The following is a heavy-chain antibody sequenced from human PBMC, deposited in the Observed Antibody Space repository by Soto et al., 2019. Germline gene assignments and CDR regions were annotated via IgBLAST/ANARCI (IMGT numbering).Heavy chain of an antibody. Sequence: SVKVSCKASGGTFSSYTISWVRQAPGQGLEWMGRIIPILGIANYAQKFQGRVTITADESTSTAYMELSSLRSEDTAVYYCATAHGYSSGWYFQHWGQGTLVTVSS. CDR3: ATAHGYSSGWYFQH. V-gene: IGHV1-69*02. D-gene: IGHD6-19*01. J-gene: IGHJ1*01. CDR1: GGTFSSYT. CDR2: IIPILGIA.